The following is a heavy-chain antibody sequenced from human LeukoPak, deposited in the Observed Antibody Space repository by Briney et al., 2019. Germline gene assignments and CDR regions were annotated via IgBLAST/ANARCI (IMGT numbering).Heavy chain of an antibody. CDR2: ISSSSSTI. D-gene: IGHD3-22*01. V-gene: IGHV3-48*02. CDR3: AKWSYYDSSGYDFDY. Sequence: GGSLRLSCAASGFTFSSYSMNWVRQAPGRGLEWVSYISSSSSTIYYADSVKGRFTISRDNAKNSLYLQMNSLRDEDTAVYYCAKWSYYDSSGYDFDYWGQGTLVTVSS. J-gene: IGHJ4*02. CDR1: GFTFSSYS.